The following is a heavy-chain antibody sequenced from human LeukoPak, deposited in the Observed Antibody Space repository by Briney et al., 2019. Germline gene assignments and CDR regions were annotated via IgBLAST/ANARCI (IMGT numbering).Heavy chain of an antibody. J-gene: IGHJ4*02. CDR3: ARAARRWLLPVRYYFDY. Sequence: SETLSLTCTVSGGSISSYYWSWIRQPPGKGLEWIGYIHYSGSTNYNPSLKSRVTISVDTSKNQFSLKLSSVTAADTAVCYCARAARRWLLPVRYYFDYWGQGTLVTVSS. CDR1: GGSISSYY. V-gene: IGHV4-59*01. CDR2: IHYSGST. D-gene: IGHD5-24*01.